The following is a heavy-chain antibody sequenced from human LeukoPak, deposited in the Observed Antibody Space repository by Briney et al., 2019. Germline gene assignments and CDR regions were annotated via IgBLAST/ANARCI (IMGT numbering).Heavy chain of an antibody. Sequence: PGGSLRLSCAASGFTFSSSGMHWVRQAPGKGLEWAAYVSSGTYYADSVKGRFTISRDNAKNSLYLQMNSLRAEDTAVYYCARRRPYSDNSGHAFDIWGQGTMVTASS. CDR3: ARRRPYSDNSGHAFDI. V-gene: IGHV3-48*04. J-gene: IGHJ3*02. CDR2: VSSGT. D-gene: IGHD3-22*01. CDR1: GFTFSSSG.